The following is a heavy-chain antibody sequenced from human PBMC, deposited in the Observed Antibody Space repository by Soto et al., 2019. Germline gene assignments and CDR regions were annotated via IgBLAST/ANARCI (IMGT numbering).Heavy chain of an antibody. CDR2: ISGGGDGT. Sequence: PVGSLRLSCAASGFTFSSYVMSWVRQAPGKGLEWVSTISGGGDGTHYADSVKGRFTISRENSKNTLYLQLNSLRADDTAVYYYAKVFRQAQLAYYCFDYWGQGTLVTVSS. V-gene: IGHV3-23*01. CDR3: AKVFRQAQLAYYCFDY. D-gene: IGHD6-6*01. J-gene: IGHJ4*02. CDR1: GFTFSSYV.